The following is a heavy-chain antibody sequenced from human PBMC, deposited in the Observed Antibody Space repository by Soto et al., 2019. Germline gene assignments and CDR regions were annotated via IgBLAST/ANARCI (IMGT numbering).Heavy chain of an antibody. CDR3: ARVSCTWYARFFDL. CDR2: LSDSGGSI. D-gene: IGHD2-8*01. V-gene: IGHV3-23*01. Sequence: EVQLLESGGGLVQPGGSLRLSCTASGFTFSRHAMTWVRKATGKGLEWVSGLSDSGGSIYYADSVKSRFTISRDNSMNTLYLQMNTLRAEDTAIYYIARVSCTWYARFFDLWGQRPLVTVS. J-gene: IGHJ4*02. CDR1: GFTFSRHA.